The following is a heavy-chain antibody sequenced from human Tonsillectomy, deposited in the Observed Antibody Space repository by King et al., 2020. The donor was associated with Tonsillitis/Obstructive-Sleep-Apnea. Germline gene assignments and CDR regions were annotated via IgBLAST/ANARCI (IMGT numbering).Heavy chain of an antibody. J-gene: IGHJ6*03. D-gene: IGHD3-10*01. Sequence: DVQLVESGGGLVQPGRSLRLSCAASGFIFDDYAMHWVRQAPGKGLEWVSGISWNSGNIGYADSVKGRFTISRDNAKNSLYLQMNSLRPEDTAYYYCVKDIRAHPFNMDVWGKGTTVSVSS. CDR3: VKDIRAHPFNMDV. CDR2: ISWNSGNI. V-gene: IGHV3-9*01. CDR1: GFIFDDYA.